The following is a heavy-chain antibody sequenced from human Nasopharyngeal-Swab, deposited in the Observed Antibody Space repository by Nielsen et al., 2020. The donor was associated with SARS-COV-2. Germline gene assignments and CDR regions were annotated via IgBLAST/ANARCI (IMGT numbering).Heavy chain of an antibody. D-gene: IGHD5-12*01. CDR2: ISTYNGKT. Sequence: SVQVSCLASGYSFRNKGLAWVRQPPGQGLEWMGWISTYNGKTSYAQKFQDRVSMTTDTSTTTAYMELRSLTSDDTAVYFCARGAPSGYSGCTDWGQGTLVTVSS. CDR3: ARGAPSGYSGCTD. CDR1: GYSFRNKG. J-gene: IGHJ4*02. V-gene: IGHV1-18*01.